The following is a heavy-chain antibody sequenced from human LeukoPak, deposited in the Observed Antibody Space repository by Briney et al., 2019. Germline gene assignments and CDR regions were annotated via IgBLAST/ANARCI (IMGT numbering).Heavy chain of an antibody. CDR1: GFSIGTYA. D-gene: IGHD2-15*01. CDR2: ISDSYGAT. Sequence: QPGGSLRLSCAASGFSIGTYAMSWVRQAPGKGLEWISHISDSYGATYQPDSVKGRFTIFRDNSKNMLFLEMNSLRAEDTAVYYCAKETSGYCDGGTCYSFHYFDHWGQGILVTVSS. CDR3: AKETSGYCDGGTCYSFHYFDH. V-gene: IGHV3-23*01. J-gene: IGHJ4*02.